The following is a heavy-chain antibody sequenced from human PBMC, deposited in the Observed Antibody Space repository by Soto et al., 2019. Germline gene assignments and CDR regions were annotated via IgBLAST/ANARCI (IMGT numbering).Heavy chain of an antibody. J-gene: IGHJ3*02. CDR3: ARDLHSYGHDAFDI. D-gene: IGHD5-18*01. Sequence: GASVKVSCKASGYTFTSYGISWVRQAPGQGLEWMGWISAYNGNTNYAQKLQGRLTMTTDTSTSTAYMELRSLRSDDTAVYYCARDLHSYGHDAFDIWGQGTMVTVSS. CDR2: ISAYNGNT. V-gene: IGHV1-18*01. CDR1: GYTFTSYG.